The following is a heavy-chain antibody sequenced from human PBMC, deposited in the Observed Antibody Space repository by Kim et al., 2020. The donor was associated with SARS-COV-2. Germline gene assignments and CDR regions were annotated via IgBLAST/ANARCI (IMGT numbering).Heavy chain of an antibody. D-gene: IGHD5-18*01. J-gene: IGHJ6*02. V-gene: IGHV5-51*01. Sequence: GESLKISCKGSGYNFPNYWIGWVRQMPGKGLEWLGIIYPADSDTRYNPSFQGQVTLSADKSSGTAFLQLNPLQASDSCIYYCGRHRYSTSTNYGLDVWGQGTTVTVS. CDR1: GYNFPNYW. CDR3: GRHRYSTSTNYGLDV. CDR2: IYPADSDT.